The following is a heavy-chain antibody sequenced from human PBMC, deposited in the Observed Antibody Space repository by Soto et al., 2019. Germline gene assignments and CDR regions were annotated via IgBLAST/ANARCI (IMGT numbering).Heavy chain of an antibody. D-gene: IGHD3-3*02. CDR1: GYTFTSYG. CDR3: ARDIFGADYYYYGMDV. CDR2: ISAYNGNT. J-gene: IGHJ6*02. Sequence: ASVKVSCKASGYTFTSYGISWVRQAPGQGLEWMGWISAYNGNTNYAQKLQGRVTMTTDTSTSTAYMELRSLRSDDTAVYYCARDIFGADYYYYGMDVWGQGTTVTVSS. V-gene: IGHV1-18*01.